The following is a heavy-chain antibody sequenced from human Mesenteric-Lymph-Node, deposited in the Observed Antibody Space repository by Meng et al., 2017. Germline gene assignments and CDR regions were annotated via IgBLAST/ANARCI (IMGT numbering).Heavy chain of an antibody. CDR3: AKCSSGWPPCYFDY. D-gene: IGHD6-19*01. J-gene: IGHJ4*02. CDR2: ISGSGGST. Sequence: GGSLRLSCVASGFSFDEYALSWVRQAPGKGLEWVSAISGSGGSTYYADSVKGRFTISRDNSKNTLYLQMNSLRAEDTAVYYCAKCSSGWPPCYFDYWGQGTRVTVSS. CDR1: GFSFDEYA. V-gene: IGHV3-23*01.